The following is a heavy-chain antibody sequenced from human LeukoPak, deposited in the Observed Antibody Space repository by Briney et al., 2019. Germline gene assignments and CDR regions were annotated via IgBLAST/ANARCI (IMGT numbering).Heavy chain of an antibody. CDR2: TYYRSKWYN. V-gene: IGHV6-1*01. J-gene: IGHJ6*03. D-gene: IGHD6-19*01. CDR3: ARSIAVAGRVTLYCYYYYMDV. CDR1: GDSVSSNSAA. Sequence: SQTLSLTCAISGDSVSSNSAAWNWIRQSPSRGLEWLGRTYYRSKWYNDYAVSVKSRITINPDTSKNQFSLQLNSVTPEDTAVYYCARSIAVAGRVTLYCYYYYMDVWGKGTTVTVSS.